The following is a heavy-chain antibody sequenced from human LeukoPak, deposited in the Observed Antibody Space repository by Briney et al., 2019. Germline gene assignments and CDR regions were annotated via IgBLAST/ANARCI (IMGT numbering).Heavy chain of an antibody. CDR3: AAQTGTTDY. Sequence: GGSLRLSCATSTFTFSSYTMNWVRQAPGKGLEWVSSISPSGNSKYHADSVKGRFTISRDNAKNSLYLQMNSLRAEDTALYYCAAQTGTTDYWGQGTLVTVSS. CDR2: ISPSGNSK. V-gene: IGHV3-21*04. D-gene: IGHD1-1*01. CDR1: TFTFSSYT. J-gene: IGHJ4*02.